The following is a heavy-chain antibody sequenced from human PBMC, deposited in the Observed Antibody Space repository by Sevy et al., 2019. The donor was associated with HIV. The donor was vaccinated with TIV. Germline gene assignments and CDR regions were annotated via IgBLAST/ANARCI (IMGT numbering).Heavy chain of an antibody. Sequence: GGSLRLSCAASGFTSSDYYMSWIRQAPGKGLEWLSYISGSGSDIYYADSVKGRFTISRDNAKNSLYLQMSSLRADDTAVYYCARDHVKDGDLGDYYYFAMDVWGQRTTVTVSS. CDR2: ISGSGSDI. V-gene: IGHV3-11*01. D-gene: IGHD4-17*01. CDR3: ARDHVKDGDLGDYYYFAMDV. CDR1: GFTSSDYY. J-gene: IGHJ6*02.